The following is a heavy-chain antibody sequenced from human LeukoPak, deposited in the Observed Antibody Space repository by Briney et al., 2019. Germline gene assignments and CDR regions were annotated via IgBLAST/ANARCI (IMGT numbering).Heavy chain of an antibody. CDR1: GFTFGIYW. V-gene: IGHV3-7*01. CDR2: IKHDGSEK. D-gene: IGHD6-13*01. J-gene: IGHJ4*02. CDR3: ARVGTAEGTLEDY. Sequence: GGSLRLSCAASGFTFGIYWMSWVRQPPGRGLEWVANIKHDGSEKYYVDSVKGRFTISRDNAKNSLYLQMNSLRAEDTAVYYCARVGTAEGTLEDYWGQGTLVTVSS.